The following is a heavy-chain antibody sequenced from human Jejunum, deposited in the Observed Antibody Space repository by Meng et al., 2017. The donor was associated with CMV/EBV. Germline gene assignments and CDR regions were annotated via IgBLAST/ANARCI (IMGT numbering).Heavy chain of an antibody. D-gene: IGHD2-2*01. J-gene: IGHJ6*02. CDR2: ISWNSGSI. Sequence: YAMEWVRAAPGKGLEWVSDISWNSGSIGYAYSVQGRFNISRDNAKNSLYLQMNSLRAEDTALYYCAKGDCSSTSCYRPNYSGMDVWGQGTTVTVSS. V-gene: IGHV3-9*01. CDR3: AKGDCSSTSCYRPNYSGMDV. CDR1: YA.